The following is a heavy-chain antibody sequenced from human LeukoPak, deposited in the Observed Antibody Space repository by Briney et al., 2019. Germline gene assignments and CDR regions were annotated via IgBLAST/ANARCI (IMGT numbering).Heavy chain of an antibody. CDR1: GFSLSTRGVA. V-gene: IGHV2-5*01. J-gene: IGHJ5*02. CDR2: IYWNDER. Sequence: SGPTLVNPTQTLTLTCTFSGFSLSTRGVAVGWIRQPPGKALEWLALIYWNDERRYSPSLKSRLSITKDTSKNQVVLTMTNMDPVDTATFYCAHSLVYDFWSGYSLNWFDPWGQGTLVTVSS. D-gene: IGHD3-3*01. CDR3: AHSLVYDFWSGYSLNWFDP.